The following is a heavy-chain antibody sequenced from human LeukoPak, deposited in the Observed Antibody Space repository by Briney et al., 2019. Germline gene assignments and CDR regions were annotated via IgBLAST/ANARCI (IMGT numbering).Heavy chain of an antibody. V-gene: IGHV4-39*01. J-gene: IGHJ2*01. CDR2: IYYSGST. CDR3: ARQENYYDSSGYYYYWYFDL. D-gene: IGHD3-22*01. CDR1: GGSISSSSYY. Sequence: SETLSLTCTVSGGSISSSSYYWGWIRQPPGKGLEWIGSIYYSGSTYYNPSLKSRVTISVDTSKNQFSLRLSSVTAADTAVYYCARQENYYDSSGYYYYWYFDLWGRGTLVTVSS.